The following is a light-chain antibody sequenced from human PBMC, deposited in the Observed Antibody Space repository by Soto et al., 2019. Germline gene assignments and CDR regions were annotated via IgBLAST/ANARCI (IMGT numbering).Light chain of an antibody. CDR3: SSYSTTNILV. V-gene: IGLV2-14*03. CDR2: DVN. Sequence: QSALTQPASVSGSPGQSVTISCTGASSDVGAYEHVSWYQQHPGRAPKLILHDVNNRPSGVSNHFSGSKSGNTASLVISGLQANDEADYYCSSYSTTNILVFGSGTKVTVL. CDR1: SSDVGAYEH. J-gene: IGLJ1*01.